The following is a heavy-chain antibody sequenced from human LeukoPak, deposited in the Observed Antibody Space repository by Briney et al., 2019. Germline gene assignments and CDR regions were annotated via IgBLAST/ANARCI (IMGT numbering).Heavy chain of an antibody. V-gene: IGHV4-4*07. D-gene: IGHD3-22*01. CDR2: IHTSGST. J-gene: IGHJ4*02. Sequence: SSETLSLTCTVSGVSITSYYWSWIRQPAGKGLEWIGRIHTSGSTNYNPSLKSRVTMSVDTSKNQFSLKLSSVTAADTAVYYCARDRYYDDSSGYYLFDYWGQGTLVTVSS. CDR3: ARDRYYDDSSGYYLFDY. CDR1: GVSITSYY.